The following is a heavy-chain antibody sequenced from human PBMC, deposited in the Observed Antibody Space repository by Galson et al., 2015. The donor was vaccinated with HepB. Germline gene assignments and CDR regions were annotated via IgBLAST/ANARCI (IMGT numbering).Heavy chain of an antibody. CDR2: INPNSGGT. J-gene: IGHJ4*02. D-gene: IGHD6-13*01. CDR3: VRDWELIAAAPD. Sequence: SVKVSCKASGYTFTSYDINWVRQATGQGLEWMGWINPNSGGTNYAQKFRGRVTMTRDTSISTAYMELNSLRAEDTAVYYCVRDWELIAAAPDWGQGTLVTVSS. V-gene: IGHV1-2*02. CDR1: GYTFTSYD.